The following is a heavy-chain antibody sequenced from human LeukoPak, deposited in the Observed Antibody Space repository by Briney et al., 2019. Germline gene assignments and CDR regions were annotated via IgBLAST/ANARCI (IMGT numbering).Heavy chain of an antibody. CDR3: ARVNYDLWSGYYNWFDP. V-gene: IGHV1-8*01. D-gene: IGHD3-3*01. Sequence: ASVKVSCKASGYTFTSYDINWVRQATGQGLEWMGWMNPNSGNTGYAQKFQGRVTMTRNTSISTAYMELSSLRSEDTAVYYCARVNYDLWSGYYNWFDPWGQGPLVTVSS. CDR1: GYTFTSYD. J-gene: IGHJ5*02. CDR2: MNPNSGNT.